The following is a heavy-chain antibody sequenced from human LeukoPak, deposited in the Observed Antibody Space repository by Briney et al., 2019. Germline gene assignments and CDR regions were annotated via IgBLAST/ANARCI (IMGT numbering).Heavy chain of an antibody. CDR2: ISAYNGKT. D-gene: IGHD2-2*02. Sequence: ASVKVSCKTSSYTFASYPITWARQAPGQGLEWMGWISAYNGKTNYAQKFQGRVTMTTDTSTSTASMELRSLRPDDTAVYYCARVGHCSSISCYTADYWGQGTLVTVSS. V-gene: IGHV1-18*01. J-gene: IGHJ4*02. CDR3: ARVGHCSSISCYTADY. CDR1: SYTFASYP.